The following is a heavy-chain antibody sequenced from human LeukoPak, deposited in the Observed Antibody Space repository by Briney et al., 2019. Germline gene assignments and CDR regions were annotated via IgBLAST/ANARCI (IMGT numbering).Heavy chain of an antibody. CDR1: GGSFSGYY. CDR2: INHSGST. V-gene: IGHV4-34*01. CDR3: AREAHGGNVGDV. Sequence: SETLSLTCTVYGGSFSGYYWSWIRQPPGKGLEWIGEINHSGSTNYNPSLKSRVTISVDTSKNQFSLKLSSVTAADTAVYYCAREAHGGNVGDVWGKGTTVTVSS. J-gene: IGHJ6*04. D-gene: IGHD4-23*01.